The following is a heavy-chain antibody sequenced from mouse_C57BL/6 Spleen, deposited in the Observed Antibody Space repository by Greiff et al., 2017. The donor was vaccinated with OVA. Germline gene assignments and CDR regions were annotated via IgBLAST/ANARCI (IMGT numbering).Heavy chain of an antibody. V-gene: IGHV5-17*01. CDR3: AREGDDYSYYFDY. D-gene: IGHD2-4*01. Sequence: EVKLQESGGGLVKPGGSLKLSCAASGFTFSDYGMHWVRQAPEKGLEWVAYISSGSSTIYYADTVKGRFTISRDNAKNTLFLQMTSLRSEDTAMYYCAREGDDYSYYFDYWGQGTTLTVSS. CDR2: ISSGSSTI. J-gene: IGHJ2*01. CDR1: GFTFSDYG.